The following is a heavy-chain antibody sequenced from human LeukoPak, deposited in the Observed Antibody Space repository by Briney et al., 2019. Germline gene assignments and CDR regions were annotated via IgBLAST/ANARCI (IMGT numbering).Heavy chain of an antibody. Sequence: SETLSLTCAVYGGSFSGYYWSWIRQPPGKGLEWIGEINHSGSTNYNPSLKSRVTISVDTSKNQFSVKLSSVTAADTAVYYCARGLGIAARFEEIDYWGQGTLVTVSS. CDR2: INHSGST. V-gene: IGHV4-34*01. D-gene: IGHD6-6*01. J-gene: IGHJ4*02. CDR1: GGSFSGYY. CDR3: ARGLGIAARFEEIDY.